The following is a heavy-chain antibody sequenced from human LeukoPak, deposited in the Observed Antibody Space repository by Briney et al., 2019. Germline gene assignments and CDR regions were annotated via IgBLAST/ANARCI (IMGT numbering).Heavy chain of an antibody. CDR1: GYSFSNYW. CDR3: ARRSSSEF. CDR2: MNPGNSDT. D-gene: IGHD6-6*01. J-gene: IGHJ4*02. Sequence: GESLKTSCKGSGYSFSNYWIGWVRQMPGKGLEWMAVMNPGNSDTKYNPAFQGQVTISADKSISTAYLQWSSLKASDSAMYYCARRSSSEFWGQGTLVTVSS. V-gene: IGHV5-51*01.